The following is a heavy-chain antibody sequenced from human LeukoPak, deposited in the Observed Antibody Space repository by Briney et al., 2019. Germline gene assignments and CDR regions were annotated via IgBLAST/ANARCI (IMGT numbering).Heavy chain of an antibody. Sequence: PGGSLRLSCAASGFTVSSNYMSWVRQAPGKGLEWVSVIYSGGTTYYADSVKGGFTISRDNSKNTLYLQMNSLRAEDTAVYYCARDSNGLSYFDYWGQGTLVTVSS. D-gene: IGHD3-22*01. J-gene: IGHJ4*02. V-gene: IGHV3-66*01. CDR1: GFTVSSNY. CDR3: ARDSNGLSYFDY. CDR2: IYSGGTT.